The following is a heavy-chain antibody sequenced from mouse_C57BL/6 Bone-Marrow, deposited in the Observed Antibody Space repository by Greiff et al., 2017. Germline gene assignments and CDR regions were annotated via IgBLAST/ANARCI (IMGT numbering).Heavy chain of an antibody. J-gene: IGHJ1*03. D-gene: IGHD5-1*01. CDR3: ARDGEYNWYFDV. Sequence: ESGPGLVKPSQSLSLTCSVTGYSITSGYYWNWIRQFPGNKLEWMGYISYDGSNNYNPSLKNRISITRDTSKNQFFLKLNSVTTEDTATYYCARDGEYNWYFDVWGTGTTVTVSS. CDR2: ISYDGSN. V-gene: IGHV3-6*01. CDR1: GYSITSGYY.